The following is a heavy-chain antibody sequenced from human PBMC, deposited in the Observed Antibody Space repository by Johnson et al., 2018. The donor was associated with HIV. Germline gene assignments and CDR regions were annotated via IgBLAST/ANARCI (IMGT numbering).Heavy chain of an antibody. Sequence: VQLVESGGGVVRPGGSLRLSCAGSGFIFDDYGMNWVRQVPGKGLAWVSGINWTGGRTGYADSVTGRFTVARDKAKRSLYLQMNSLRAEETALYFCRRDQDYSDSSGYCRGVRAFDIWGQGTMVTISS. J-gene: IGHJ3*02. V-gene: IGHV3-20*04. CDR1: GFIFDDYG. D-gene: IGHD3-22*01. CDR2: INWTGGRT. CDR3: RRDQDYSDSSGYCRGVRAFDI.